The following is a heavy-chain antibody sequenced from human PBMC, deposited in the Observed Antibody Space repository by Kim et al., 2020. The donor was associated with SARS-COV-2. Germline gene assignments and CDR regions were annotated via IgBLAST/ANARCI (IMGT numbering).Heavy chain of an antibody. CDR2: IIPIFGTA. CDR3: ATGGDRLGNYFDY. V-gene: IGHV1-69*13. J-gene: IGHJ4*02. Sequence: SVKVSCKASGGTFSSYAISWVRQAPGQGLEWMGGIIPIFGTANYAQKFQGRVTITADESTSTAYMELSSLRSEDTAVYYSATGGDRLGNYFDYWGQGTLVTVSS. CDR1: GGTFSSYA. D-gene: IGHD2-21*02.